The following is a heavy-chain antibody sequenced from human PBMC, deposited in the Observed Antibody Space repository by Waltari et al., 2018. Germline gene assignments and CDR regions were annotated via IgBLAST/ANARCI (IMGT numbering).Heavy chain of an antibody. Sequence: EVQLVESGGGLVQPGGSLRLSCAASGFTFSSYWMHRVRQAPGKGLVWVSRINSDGSSTSYADSVKGRFTISRDNAKNTLYLQMNSLRAEDTAVYYCARDLSYSSSWYLNYYYYGMDVWGQGTTVTVSS. V-gene: IGHV3-74*01. J-gene: IGHJ6*02. D-gene: IGHD6-13*01. CDR1: GFTFSSYW. CDR2: INSDGSST. CDR3: ARDLSYSSSWYLNYYYYGMDV.